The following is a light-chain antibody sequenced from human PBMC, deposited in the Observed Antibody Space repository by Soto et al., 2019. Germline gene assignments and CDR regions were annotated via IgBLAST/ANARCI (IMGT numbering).Light chain of an antibody. CDR3: QQRSNWPLT. J-gene: IGKJ4*01. Sequence: EIVLTQSPATLSLSPGERATLSCRASQSVSSSLAWYQQKPGQAPRLLIYDASNRATGIPARFSGSGSGTDFTLSITSLEPEDFAVYYCQQRSNWPLTFGGATKVAIK. CDR1: QSVSSS. V-gene: IGKV3-11*01. CDR2: DAS.